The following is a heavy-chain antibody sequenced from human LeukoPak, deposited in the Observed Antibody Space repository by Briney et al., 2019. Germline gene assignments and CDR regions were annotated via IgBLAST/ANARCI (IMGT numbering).Heavy chain of an antibody. V-gene: IGHV3-15*01. Sequence: PGGSLRLSCVASGFTLSSYNMKWVRQAPGKGLEWVGRIKSKTDGGTTDYAAPVKGRFTISRDDSKNTLYLQMNSLKTEDTAVYYCTTEAEYDILTGYYKVDYWGQGTLVTVSS. D-gene: IGHD3-9*01. CDR1: GFTLSSYN. CDR3: TTEAEYDILTGYYKVDY. CDR2: IKSKTDGGTT. J-gene: IGHJ4*02.